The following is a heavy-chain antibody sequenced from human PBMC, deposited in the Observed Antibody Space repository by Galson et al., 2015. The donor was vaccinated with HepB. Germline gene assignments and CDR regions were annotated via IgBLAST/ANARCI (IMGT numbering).Heavy chain of an antibody. V-gene: IGHV3-7*03. CDR2: IKQDGSGE. CDR3: VRVGRWVRDWLDGMGV. J-gene: IGHJ6*02. Sequence: SLRLSCAGSGITLSSYWMSWVRQAPGKGLEWVANIKQDGSGEYYVDSVRGRFTISGDNAKNSLYLQMNSLRAEDTAVYYCVRVGRWVRDWLDGMGVWGQGTTVTVSS. CDR1: GITLSSYW. D-gene: IGHD3-9*01.